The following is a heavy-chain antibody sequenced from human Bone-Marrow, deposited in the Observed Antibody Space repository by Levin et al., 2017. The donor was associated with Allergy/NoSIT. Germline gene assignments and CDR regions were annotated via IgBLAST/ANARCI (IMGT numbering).Heavy chain of an antibody. J-gene: IGHJ4*02. CDR3: ARDLGF. CDR2: ISYKGHT. Sequence: ASVKVSCKASGYTFSNYGMSWVRQAPGQGFEWLGWISYKGHTNYAQKYQDRFTMTTDTSTTTMFMELRSLTSDDSAIYYCARDLGFWGQGTLVTVSS. V-gene: IGHV1-18*01. D-gene: IGHD3-16*01. CDR1: GYTFSNYG.